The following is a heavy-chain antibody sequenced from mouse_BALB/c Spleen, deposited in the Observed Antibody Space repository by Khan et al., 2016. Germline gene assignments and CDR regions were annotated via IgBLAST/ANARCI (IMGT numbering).Heavy chain of an antibody. V-gene: IGHV9-4*02. D-gene: IGHD2-14*01. J-gene: IGHJ4*01. CDR1: GYTFTTAG. CDR2: INTHSGVP. CDR3: ARAYRYDDAMDY. Sequence: QIQLVQSGPELKKPGETVRISCKASGYTFTTAGMQWVQKMPGKGLKWIGWINTHSGVPKYAEDLKGRFACSLETSASTAYLQISNLKNEDTTTYFCARAYRYDDAMDYWGQGPSVTVSS.